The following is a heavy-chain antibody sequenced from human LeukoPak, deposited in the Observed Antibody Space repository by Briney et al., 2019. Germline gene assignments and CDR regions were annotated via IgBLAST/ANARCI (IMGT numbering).Heavy chain of an antibody. CDR2: MSSEGEHT. D-gene: IGHD2-15*01. CDR3: ARGHSGGYQRSDAFDI. J-gene: IGHJ3*02. V-gene: IGHV3-21*06. Sequence: GGTLRLSCVGSGFIFRTYSMNWVRQAPGKGLEWLSSMSSEGEHTYYGNSIRGRFSVSRDNSKNSMYLQMSSLRAEDTAIYFCARGHSGGYQRSDAFDIWGRGTMVTVSS. CDR1: GFIFRTYS.